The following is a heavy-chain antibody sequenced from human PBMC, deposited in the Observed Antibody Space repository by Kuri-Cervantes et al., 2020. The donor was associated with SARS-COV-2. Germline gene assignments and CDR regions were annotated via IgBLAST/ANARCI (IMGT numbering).Heavy chain of an antibody. CDR3: ARGGNYEDFDY. J-gene: IGHJ4*02. D-gene: IGHD1-7*01. Sequence: GSLRLSCTVSGGSISSSSYYWSWIRQPPGKGLEWIGYIYYSGSTNYNPSLKSRVAISVDTSKNQFSLKLSSVTAADTAVYYCARGGNYEDFDYWGQGTLVTVSS. CDR1: GGSISSSSYY. CDR2: IYYSGST. V-gene: IGHV4-61*01.